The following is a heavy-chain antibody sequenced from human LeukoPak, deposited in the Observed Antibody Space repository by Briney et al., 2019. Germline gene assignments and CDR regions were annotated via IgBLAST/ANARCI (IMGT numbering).Heavy chain of an antibody. D-gene: IGHD4-17*01. V-gene: IGHV7-4-1*02. J-gene: IGHJ6*03. CDR1: GYTFTGYA. CDR3: ARVTGTVTSGVYYYYYYMDV. Sequence: GASVKVSCKASGYTFTGYAMNWVRQAPGQGLEWMGWINTNTGNPTYAQGFTGRFVFSLDTSVSTAYLQISSLKAEDTAVYYCARVTGTVTSGVYYYYYYMDVWGKGTTVTVSS. CDR2: INTNTGNP.